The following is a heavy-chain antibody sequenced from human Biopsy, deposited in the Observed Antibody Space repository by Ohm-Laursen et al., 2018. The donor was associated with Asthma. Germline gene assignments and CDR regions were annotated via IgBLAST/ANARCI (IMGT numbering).Heavy chain of an antibody. Sequence: TQTLTLTYTVSGFSLRNARMGVTWIRQPPGKALEWLAHILSNDEKSYSTSLKSRITISKDTAKSQVVLTMSNMDPVDTATYYCARVVNYDFRSGYWFDPWGQGTLVTVSS. CDR1: GFSLRNARMG. CDR3: ARVVNYDFRSGYWFDP. J-gene: IGHJ5*02. V-gene: IGHV2-26*01. D-gene: IGHD3-3*01. CDR2: ILSNDEK.